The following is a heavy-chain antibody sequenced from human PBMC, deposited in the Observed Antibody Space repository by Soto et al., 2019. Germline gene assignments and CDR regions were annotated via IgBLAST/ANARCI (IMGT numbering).Heavy chain of an antibody. Sequence: SETLSLTCTVSGDSISGFYWSWIRQAAGKGLEWIGRTSTGGGTNYNPSLRSRVTMSVDTSKSQFSLKLMSVTAADSAVYYCARDVRRGGASWVNWGQGTLVTVSS. CDR1: GDSISGFY. D-gene: IGHD2-2*01. CDR3: ARDVRRGGASWVN. CDR2: TSTGGGT. V-gene: IGHV4-4*07. J-gene: IGHJ4*02.